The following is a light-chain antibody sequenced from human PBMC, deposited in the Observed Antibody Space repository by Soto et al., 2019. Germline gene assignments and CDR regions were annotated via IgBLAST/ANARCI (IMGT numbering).Light chain of an antibody. Sequence: DIVLTQSPATLSLSPGERATLSCRASQSVGTYLTWYQQKPGQAPRLLIYVASDRATGIPARFSGSGSGTDFALTISSLEPEDFAVYYCLQRSIWPLTFGGGTKVEIK. V-gene: IGKV3-11*01. CDR1: QSVGTY. J-gene: IGKJ4*01. CDR3: LQRSIWPLT. CDR2: VAS.